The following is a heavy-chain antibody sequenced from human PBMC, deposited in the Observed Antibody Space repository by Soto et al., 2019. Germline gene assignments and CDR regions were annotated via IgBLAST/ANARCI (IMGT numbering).Heavy chain of an antibody. J-gene: IGHJ4*02. CDR2: THSSGRT. D-gene: IGHD5-18*01. V-gene: IGHV4-61*01. Sequence: SETLSLTCTVSGDSVSSENYYWTWIRQSPGKGLEWIGYTHSSGRTNYNPSLKSRVTISVDTPMNQFSLKLTSVTAADTAVYYCARDIRGYSRAFDYWGQGTLVTVSS. CDR1: GDSVSSENYY. CDR3: ARDIRGYSRAFDY.